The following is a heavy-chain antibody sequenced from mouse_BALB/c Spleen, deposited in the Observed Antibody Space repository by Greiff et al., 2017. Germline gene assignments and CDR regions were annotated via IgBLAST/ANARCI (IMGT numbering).Heavy chain of an antibody. CDR1: GYTFTSYD. CDR2: IFPGDGST. J-gene: IGHJ2*01. CDR3: ARGITTVVATWDFDY. D-gene: IGHD1-1*01. V-gene: IGHV1S56*01. Sequence: QVQLQQSGAELVKPGASVKLSCKASGYTFTSYDINWVRQRPEQGLEWIGWIFPGDGSTKYNEKFKGKATLTTDKSSSTAYMQLSRLTSEDSAVYFCARGITTVVATWDFDYWGQGTTLTVSS.